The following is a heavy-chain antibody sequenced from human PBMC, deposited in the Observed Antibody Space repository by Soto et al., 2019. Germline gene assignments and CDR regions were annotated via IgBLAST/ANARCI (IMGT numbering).Heavy chain of an antibody. CDR1: GCTFSSYA. CDR3: ARADGGIYYGH. D-gene: IGHD1-26*01. V-gene: IGHV1-69*01. J-gene: IGHJ4*02. CDR2: IIPIFGTA. Sequence: QVQLVQSGAEVKKPGSSVKVSCKASGCTFSSYAISWVRQAPGQGLEWMGGIIPIFGTANYAQKFRGRVTITADEPTSTAYMEQRSLRSEDRAVYYCARADGGIYYGHWGQGTLVTVSS.